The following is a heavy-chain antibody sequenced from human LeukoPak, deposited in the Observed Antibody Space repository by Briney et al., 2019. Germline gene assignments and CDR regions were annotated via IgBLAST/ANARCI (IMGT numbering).Heavy chain of an antibody. CDR3: ARHFGSPSPGVQH. Sequence: VSLKISCQTSGFSFTTYWIGWVRQMPGKGLEWMGIIYRGDSVTRYSPSFEGQVTISADKSTRTAYLQWNTLKASDTAVYYCARHFGSPSPGVQHWGQGTPVIVSS. V-gene: IGHV5-51*01. J-gene: IGHJ1*01. CDR1: GFSFTTYW. CDR2: IYRGDSVT. D-gene: IGHD3-3*01.